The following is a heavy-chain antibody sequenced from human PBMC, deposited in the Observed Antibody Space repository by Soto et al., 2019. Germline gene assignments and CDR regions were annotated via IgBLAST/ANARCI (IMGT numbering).Heavy chain of an antibody. V-gene: IGHV3-23*01. CDR3: VREGRGSFDF. J-gene: IGHJ3*01. D-gene: IGHD5-12*01. CDR1: VFIFTNYA. Sequence: GRSLRLSCAASVFIFTNYAMNWVRQAPGKGLEWVSVIGGRGNSAYYADSVQGRFTISRHNSKNTLSLQMSSLTADDTAIYYCVREGRGSFDFWGRGTMVTVSS. CDR2: IGGRGNSA.